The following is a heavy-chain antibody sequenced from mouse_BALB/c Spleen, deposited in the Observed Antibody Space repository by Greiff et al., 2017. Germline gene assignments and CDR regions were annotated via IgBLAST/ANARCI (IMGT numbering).Heavy chain of an antibody. CDR1: GFTFSSYT. D-gene: IGHD5-5*01. J-gene: IGHJ3*01. CDR3: ANYPFAY. Sequence: EVQVVESGGGLVKPGGSLKLSCAASGFTFSSYTMSWVRQTPEKRLEWVATISSGGGNTYYPDSVKGRFTISRDNAKNNLYLQMSSLRSEDTALYYCANYPFAYWGQGTLVTVSA. CDR2: ISSGGGNT. V-gene: IGHV5-9*03.